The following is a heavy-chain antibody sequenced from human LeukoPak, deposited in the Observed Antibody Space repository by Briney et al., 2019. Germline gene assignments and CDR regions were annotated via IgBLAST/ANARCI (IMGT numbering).Heavy chain of an antibody. CDR2: IYTSGST. D-gene: IGHD4-11*01. Sequence: SETLSLTCTVSGGSISSYYWSWIRQPAGKGLEWIGRIYTSGSTNYNPSLKSRLTMSVDTSKNQFSLKLSSVTAADTAVYYCARGGLVEYSNYRYYYYYYGMDVWGQGTTVTVSS. CDR3: ARGGLVEYSNYRYYYYYYGMDV. V-gene: IGHV4-4*07. J-gene: IGHJ6*02. CDR1: GGSISSYY.